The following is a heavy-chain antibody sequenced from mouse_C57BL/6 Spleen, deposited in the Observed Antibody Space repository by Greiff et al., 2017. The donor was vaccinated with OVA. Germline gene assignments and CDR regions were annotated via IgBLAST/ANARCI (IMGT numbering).Heavy chain of an antibody. V-gene: IGHV5-6*01. D-gene: IGHD1-1*01. CDR2: ISSGGSYT. CDR1: GFTFSSYG. Sequence: VQLQQSGGDLVKPGGSLKLSCAASGFTFSSYGMSWVRQTPDKRLEWVATISSGGSYTYYPDSVKGRFTISRDNAKNTLYLQMSSLKSEDTAMYYCASLIYYYGSSSFDYWGQGTTLTVSS. J-gene: IGHJ2*01. CDR3: ASLIYYYGSSSFDY.